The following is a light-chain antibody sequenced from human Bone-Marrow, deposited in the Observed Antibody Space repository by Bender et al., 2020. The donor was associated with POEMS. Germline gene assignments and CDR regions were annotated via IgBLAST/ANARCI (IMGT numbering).Light chain of an antibody. J-gene: IGLJ3*02. V-gene: IGLV1-44*01. CDR1: SSNIGSNT. Sequence: QSVVTQPPSASGTPGQRVTISCSGSSSNIGSNTVDWYQQLPGTAPKLLIYTTNQRPSEVPDRFSGSRSGTSASLAISGLQSEDEADYYCAVWDDSLNGWVFGGGTKLTVL. CDR2: TTN. CDR3: AVWDDSLNGWV.